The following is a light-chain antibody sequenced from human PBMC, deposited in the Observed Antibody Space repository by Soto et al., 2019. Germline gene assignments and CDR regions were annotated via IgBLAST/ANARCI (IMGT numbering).Light chain of an antibody. J-gene: IGLJ3*02. CDR1: SSDVGDYNY. Sequence: QSALTQPRSVSGSPGQSVTISCTGTSSDVGDYNYVSWYQQHPGKAPKLIIYDVSERPSGVPHRFSGSKSGNTASLTISGLQAEDEADFYCCSYAGSFTWVFGGGTQLTVL. CDR3: CSYAGSFTWV. CDR2: DVS. V-gene: IGLV2-11*01.